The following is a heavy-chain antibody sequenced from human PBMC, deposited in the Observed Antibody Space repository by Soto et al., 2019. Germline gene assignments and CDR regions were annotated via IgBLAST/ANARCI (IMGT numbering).Heavy chain of an antibody. J-gene: IGHJ4*02. D-gene: IGHD3-10*01. CDR1: GYSFTSYW. Sequence: GESLKISCKGSGYSFTSYWIGWVRQMPGKGLEWMGIIYPGDSDTRYSPSFQGQVTISADKSISTAYLQWSSLKASDTAMYYCARQMGYGSGSYYNDPIDYWGQGTLVTVSS. V-gene: IGHV5-51*01. CDR2: IYPGDSDT. CDR3: ARQMGYGSGSYYNDPIDY.